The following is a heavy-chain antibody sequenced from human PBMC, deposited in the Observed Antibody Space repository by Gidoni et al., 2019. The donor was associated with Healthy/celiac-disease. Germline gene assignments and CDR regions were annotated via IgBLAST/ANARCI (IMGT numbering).Heavy chain of an antibody. D-gene: IGHD3-3*01. V-gene: IGHV4-61*02. CDR2: IYTSGST. CDR1: GGSISSGSYY. CDR3: AREGYDFWSGYHY. Sequence: QVQLQESGPGLVKPSQTLSLTCTVSGGSISSGSYYWSWIRQPAGKGLEWIGRIYTSGSTNYNPSLKSRVTISVDTSKNQFSLKLSSVTAADTAVYYCAREGYDFWSGYHYWGQGTLVTVSS. J-gene: IGHJ4*02.